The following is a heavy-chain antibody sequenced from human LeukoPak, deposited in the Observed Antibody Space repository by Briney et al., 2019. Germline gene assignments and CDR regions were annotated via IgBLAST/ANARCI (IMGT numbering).Heavy chain of an antibody. CDR3: ASSTPVTTTYSFDY. D-gene: IGHD4-17*01. Sequence: PSGTLSLTCAVSGGSISSSNWWSWVRQPPGKGLEWIGEIYHSGSTNYNPSLKSRVTISVDKSKNQFSLKLSSVTAADTAVYYCASSTPVTTTYSFDYWGQGTLVTVSS. J-gene: IGHJ4*02. CDR2: IYHSGST. V-gene: IGHV4-4*02. CDR1: GGSISSSNW.